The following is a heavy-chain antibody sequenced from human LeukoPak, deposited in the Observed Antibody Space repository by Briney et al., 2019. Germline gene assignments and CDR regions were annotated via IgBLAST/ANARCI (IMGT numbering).Heavy chain of an antibody. CDR2: IWYDGSNK. V-gene: IGHV3-33*01. CDR1: GFTFSSYG. J-gene: IGHJ4*02. CDR3: ARDNYYDSSGYQNYFDY. Sequence: GGSLRLSCAASGFTFSSYGMHWVRQAPGKGLEWVAVIWYDGSNKYYADSVKGRFTISRDNSKSTLHLQMNSLRAEDTAVYYCARDNYYDSSGYQNYFDYWGQGTLVTVSS. D-gene: IGHD3-22*01.